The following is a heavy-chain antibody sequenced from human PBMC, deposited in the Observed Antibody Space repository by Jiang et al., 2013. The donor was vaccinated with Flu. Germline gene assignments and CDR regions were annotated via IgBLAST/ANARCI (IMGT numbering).Heavy chain of an antibody. J-gene: IGHJ4*02. Sequence: ETLSLTCTVSGYSISSGYYWGWIRQPPGKGLEWIGSIYHSGSTYYNPSLKSRVTISVDTSKNQFSLKLSSVTAADTAVYYCARASYVYDYWGQGTLVTVSS. CDR3: ARASYVYDY. CDR1: GYSISSGYY. D-gene: IGHD1-26*01. V-gene: IGHV4-38-2*02. CDR2: IYHSGST.